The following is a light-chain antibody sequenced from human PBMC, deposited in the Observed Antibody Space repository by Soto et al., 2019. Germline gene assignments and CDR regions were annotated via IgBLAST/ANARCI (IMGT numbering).Light chain of an antibody. J-gene: IGKJ2*01. CDR2: KAS. V-gene: IGKV1-5*03. Sequence: IQMTQSPSTLSASVGDRVTFTCRASQSIGSWLAWYQQKPGKAPNLLIRKASGLEGGVPSRFSGSGSGTEFTLTISSPQPDDSATYYCQQYNSFSYTFGQGTKLEIK. CDR3: QQYNSFSYT. CDR1: QSIGSW.